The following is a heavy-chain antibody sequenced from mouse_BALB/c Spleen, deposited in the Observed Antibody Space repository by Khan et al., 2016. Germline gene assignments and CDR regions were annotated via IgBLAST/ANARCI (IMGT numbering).Heavy chain of an antibody. CDR1: GYSITSDYA. CDR2: ISYSGST. J-gene: IGHJ4*01. CDR3: ARTPTAYYTMDY. Sequence: VQLQESGPGLVKPSQSLSLTCTVTGYSITSDYAWNWIRQFPGNKLEWMGYISYSGSTRYYPSFKSRISITRDTSKNQFFLQLNSVTTEDTATYYCARTPTAYYTMDYWGQGTSVTVSS. D-gene: IGHD1-2*01. V-gene: IGHV3-2*02.